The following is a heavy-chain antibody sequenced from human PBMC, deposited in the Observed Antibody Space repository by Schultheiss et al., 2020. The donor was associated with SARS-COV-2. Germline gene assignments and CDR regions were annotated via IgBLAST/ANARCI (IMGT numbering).Heavy chain of an antibody. D-gene: IGHD3-22*01. CDR2: ISYDGSNK. V-gene: IGHV3-30*03. CDR1: GFTFSSYG. Sequence: GGSLRLSCAASGFTFSSYGMHWVRQAPGKGLEWVAVISYDGSNKYYADSVKGRFTISRDNSKNTLYLQMNSLRAEDTAVYYCARPYYYDSSGYYYYYYGMDVWGQGTTVTVSS. CDR3: ARPYYYDSSGYYYYYYGMDV. J-gene: IGHJ6*02.